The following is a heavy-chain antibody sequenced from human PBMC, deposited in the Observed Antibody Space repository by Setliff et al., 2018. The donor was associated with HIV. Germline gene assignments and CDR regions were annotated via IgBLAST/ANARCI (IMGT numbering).Heavy chain of an antibody. J-gene: IGHJ6*03. D-gene: IGHD3-10*01. CDR3: ARQITMVRGVYQPYYYYYMDV. Sequence: SETLSLTCTVSGGSISSYYWSWIRQPPGKGLEWIGYIYYSGSANYNPSLKSRVTISVDTSKNQFSLKLSSVTAADTAVYYCARQITMVRGVYQPYYYYYMDVWGKGTTVTVSS. CDR2: IYYSGSA. V-gene: IGHV4-59*08. CDR1: GGSISSYY.